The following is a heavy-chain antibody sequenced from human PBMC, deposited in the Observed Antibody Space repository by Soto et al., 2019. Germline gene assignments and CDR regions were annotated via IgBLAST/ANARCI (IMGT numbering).Heavy chain of an antibody. V-gene: IGHV1-18*04. D-gene: IGHD7-27*01. CDR1: GYKFTTYG. CDR2: ISTYNGNT. Sequence: VQLLQSGAEVKKPGASVKVSCKASGYKFTTYGITWVQQAPGQGLEWLGGISTYNGNTDYAQNLQDRVTMTTETSTSTAYLEVRSLTSDDTAVYFCARGLGTNGLDVWGQGTTVTVSS. CDR3: ARGLGTNGLDV. J-gene: IGHJ6*02.